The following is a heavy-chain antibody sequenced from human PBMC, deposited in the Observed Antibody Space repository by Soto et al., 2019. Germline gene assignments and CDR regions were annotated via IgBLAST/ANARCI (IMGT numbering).Heavy chain of an antibody. Sequence: GGSLRLSCAASGFTFSSYGMHWVRQAPGKGLEWVAVIWYDGSNKYYADSVKGRFTISRDNSKNTLYLQMNSLRAEDTAVYYCARDRTGITGTKGYFDYWGQGTLVTVSS. CDR2: IWYDGSNK. CDR3: ARDRTGITGTKGYFDY. D-gene: IGHD1-20*01. CDR1: GFTFSSYG. J-gene: IGHJ4*02. V-gene: IGHV3-33*01.